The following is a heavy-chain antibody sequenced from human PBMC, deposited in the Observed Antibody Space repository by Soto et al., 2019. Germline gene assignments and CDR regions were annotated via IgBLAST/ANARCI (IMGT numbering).Heavy chain of an antibody. Sequence: QVQLQESGPGLVKPSETLSLTCTVSGASTSSSYWSWIRQPPGKGLEWIGYIYDSGSTSPTKYNPSLKSRVTISVDTSKNQFSLNLSSVTAADTAVYYCARGGCSSWWLDPWGQGTLVTVSS. CDR1: GASTSSSY. V-gene: IGHV4-59*01. CDR2: IYDSGSTSPT. J-gene: IGHJ5*02. D-gene: IGHD3-10*02. CDR3: ARGGCSSWWLDP.